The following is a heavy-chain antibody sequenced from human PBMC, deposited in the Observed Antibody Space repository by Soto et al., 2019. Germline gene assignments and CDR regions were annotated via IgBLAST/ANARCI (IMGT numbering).Heavy chain of an antibody. J-gene: IGHJ4*02. CDR2: IWYDGSNK. Sequence: GGSLRLSCAASGFTFSSYGMHWVRQAPGKGLEWVAVIWYDGSNKYYADSVKGRFTISRDNSKNTLYLQMNSLRAEDTAVYYCARGGPHSIVGATDYWGQGTLVTVSS. CDR3: ARGGPHSIVGATDY. V-gene: IGHV3-33*08. CDR1: GFTFSSYG. D-gene: IGHD1-26*01.